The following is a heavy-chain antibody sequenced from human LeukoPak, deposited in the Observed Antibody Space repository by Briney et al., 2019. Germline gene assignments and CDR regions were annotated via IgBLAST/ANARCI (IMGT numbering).Heavy chain of an antibody. CDR1: GFSVGTNY. D-gene: IGHD2-15*01. Sequence: GGSLRLSCAASGFSVGTNYMTWVRQAPGKGLEWVSVIYSGDNTYYADSVKGRFTISRDTPKNTLYLQMNSLRAEDTAVYYCARDTGSGYCSGGRCRGAFDIWGQGTMVTVSS. CDR3: ARDTGSGYCSGGRCRGAFDI. V-gene: IGHV3-53*01. CDR2: IYSGDNT. J-gene: IGHJ3*02.